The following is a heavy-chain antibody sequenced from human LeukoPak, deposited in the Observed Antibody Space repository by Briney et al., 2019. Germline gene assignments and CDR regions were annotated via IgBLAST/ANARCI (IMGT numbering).Heavy chain of an antibody. CDR3: ARGHTAMAN. D-gene: IGHD5-18*01. V-gene: IGHV4-39*07. Sequence: SETLSLTCTVSGGSISSSSYYWGWIRQPPGKGLEWIGEINHSGSTNYNPSLKSRVTISVDTSKNQFSLKLSSVTAADTAVYYCARGHTAMANWGQGTLVTVSS. CDR2: INHSGST. CDR1: GGSISSSSYY. J-gene: IGHJ4*02.